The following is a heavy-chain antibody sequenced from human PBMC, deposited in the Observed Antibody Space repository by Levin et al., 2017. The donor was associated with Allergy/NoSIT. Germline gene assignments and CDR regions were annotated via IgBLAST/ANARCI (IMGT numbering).Heavy chain of an antibody. CDR3: AKDHDWGYGYYFDL. Sequence: GESLKISCAASGFTFSNCGMHWVRQAPGKGLEWVAVISYDGTNKYYADSVKGRFTISRDNSRNTLYLQMNSLRADDTALYYCAKDHDWGYGYYFDLWGRGTLVTVSS. CDR1: GFTFSNCG. J-gene: IGHJ2*01. D-gene: IGHD5-24*01. V-gene: IGHV3-30*18. CDR2: ISYDGTNK.